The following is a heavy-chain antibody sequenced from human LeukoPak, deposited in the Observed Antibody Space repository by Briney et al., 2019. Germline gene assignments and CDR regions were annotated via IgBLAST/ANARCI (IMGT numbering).Heavy chain of an antibody. J-gene: IGHJ4*02. V-gene: IGHV6-1*01. CDR1: GDSVTSNSAA. D-gene: IGHD6-19*01. Sequence: SQTLSLTCAISGDSVTSNSAAWNWIRQSPSRGLEWLGRTYYRSKWYHDYAVSVKSRITINADTSRNQFSLQLNSVTPEDTAVYYCARDPFTSGWPRDWGQGTLVTVSS. CDR3: ARDPFTSGWPRD. CDR2: TYYRSKWYH.